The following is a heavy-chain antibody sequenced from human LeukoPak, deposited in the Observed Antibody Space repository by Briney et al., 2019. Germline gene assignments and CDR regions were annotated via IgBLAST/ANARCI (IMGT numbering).Heavy chain of an antibody. CDR3: ARDSQWLVLVD. D-gene: IGHD6-19*01. J-gene: IGHJ4*02. V-gene: IGHV3-33*01. Sequence: GRSLRLSCAASGFTFSSYGMHWVRQAPGKGLEWVAVIWSDGSNKYYADSVKGRFTISRDNSKNTLYLQMNSLRAEDTAVYYCARDSQWLVLVDWGQGALLTVSS. CDR2: IWSDGSNK. CDR1: GFTFSSYG.